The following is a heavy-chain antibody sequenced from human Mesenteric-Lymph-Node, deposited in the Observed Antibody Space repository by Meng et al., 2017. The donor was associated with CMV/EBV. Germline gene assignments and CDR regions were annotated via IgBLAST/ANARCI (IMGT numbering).Heavy chain of an antibody. J-gene: IGHJ6*02. V-gene: IGHV3-30*02. CDR1: GFAISTYG. CDR2: IHFDGSYE. CDR3: ARAPIVVVPAAMVPTRAVPYGMDV. Sequence: GGTLRLSCAASGFAISTYGMHWVRQPPGMGLQWVTFIHFDGSYEYYADSVKGRFTISRDNSKNTLYLQMNSLRAEDTAVYYCARAPIVVVPAAMVPTRAVPYGMDVWGQGTTVTVSS. D-gene: IGHD2-2*01.